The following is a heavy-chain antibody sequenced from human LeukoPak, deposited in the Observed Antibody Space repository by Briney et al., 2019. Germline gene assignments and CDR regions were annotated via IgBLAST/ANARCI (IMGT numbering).Heavy chain of an antibody. CDR3: ARGGAPYDSSGYYYGY. CDR1: GGSISSYY. D-gene: IGHD3-22*01. Sequence: PSETLSLTCTVSGGSISSYYWSWIRQPAGKGLEWIGRIYTSGSTNYNPSLKSRVTMSVDTSKNQFSLKLSSVTAADTAVYYCARGGAPYDSSGYYYGYWGQGTLVTVSS. CDR2: IYTSGST. J-gene: IGHJ4*02. V-gene: IGHV4-4*07.